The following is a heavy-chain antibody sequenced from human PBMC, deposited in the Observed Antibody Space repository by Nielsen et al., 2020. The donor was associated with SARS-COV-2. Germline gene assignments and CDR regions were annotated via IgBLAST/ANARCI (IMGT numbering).Heavy chain of an antibody. Sequence: GGSLRLSCAASGFTFSSYAMSWVRQAPGKGLEWVSAISGSGGSTYYADSVKGRFTISRDNSKNTLYLQMNSLRAEDTAVYYCAKDSCSGGSCYRHFDYWGQGTLVTVSS. V-gene: IGHV3-23*01. D-gene: IGHD2-15*01. J-gene: IGHJ4*02. CDR1: GFTFSSYA. CDR2: ISGSGGST. CDR3: AKDSCSGGSCYRHFDY.